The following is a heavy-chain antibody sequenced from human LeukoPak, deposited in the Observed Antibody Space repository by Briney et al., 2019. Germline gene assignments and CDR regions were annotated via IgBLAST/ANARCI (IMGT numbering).Heavy chain of an antibody. CDR1: GGTFSSYA. CDR3: ARDQLPKYDTSAYNY. Sequence: SVKVSCKASGGTFSSYAINWVRQAPGQGLEWMGGIIPIFGTPNYAQKFQGRLTITADESTSTAYMEMSSLRSEDTAVYYCARDQLPKYDTSAYNYWGQGTLVTVSS. D-gene: IGHD3-22*01. J-gene: IGHJ4*02. CDR2: IIPIFGTP. V-gene: IGHV1-69*01.